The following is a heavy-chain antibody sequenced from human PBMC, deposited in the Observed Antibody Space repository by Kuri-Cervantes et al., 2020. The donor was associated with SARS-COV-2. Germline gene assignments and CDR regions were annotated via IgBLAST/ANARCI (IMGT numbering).Heavy chain of an antibody. CDR3: AREYSSPSGFDY. CDR2: IRYDGSNK. Sequence: GESLKISCAASGFTFSSYGMHWVRQAPGKGLEWVAFIRYDGSNKYYADSVKGRFTISRDNSKNTLYLQMNSLRAEGTAVYYCAREYSSPSGFDYWGQGTLVTVSS. D-gene: IGHD6-6*01. CDR1: GFTFSSYG. J-gene: IGHJ4*02. V-gene: IGHV3-30*02.